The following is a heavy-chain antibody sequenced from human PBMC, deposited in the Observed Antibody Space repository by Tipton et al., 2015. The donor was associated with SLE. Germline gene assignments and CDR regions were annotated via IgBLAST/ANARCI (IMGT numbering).Heavy chain of an antibody. CDR3: AREGGGPPASFDY. J-gene: IGHJ4*02. CDR1: GFSFNNYG. V-gene: IGHV3-21*05. Sequence: SLRLSCAASGFSFNNYGMHWVRQAPGKGLEWVSYISSSSSYTNYADSVKGRFTISRDNAKNSLYLQMSSLRADDTAVYYCAREGGGPPASFDYWGQGTLVTVSS. D-gene: IGHD2-2*01. CDR2: ISSSSSYT.